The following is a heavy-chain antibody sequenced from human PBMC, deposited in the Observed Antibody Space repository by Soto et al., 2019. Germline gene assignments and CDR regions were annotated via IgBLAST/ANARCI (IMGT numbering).Heavy chain of an antibody. Sequence: GGSLRLSCAASGFTFSAYAMSWVRQAPEKGLEWVSSISTTGSGTYYTDSVKGRFTISRDNSKNTLYLQMNSLRAEDTAVYYCARDSTTYYYWGQGTPVTVSS. CDR3: ARDSTTYYY. V-gene: IGHV3-23*01. D-gene: IGHD2-2*01. CDR2: ISTTGSGT. J-gene: IGHJ4*02. CDR1: GFTFSAYA.